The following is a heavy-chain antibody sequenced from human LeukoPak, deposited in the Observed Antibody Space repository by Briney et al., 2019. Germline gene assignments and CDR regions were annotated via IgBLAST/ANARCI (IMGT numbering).Heavy chain of an antibody. Sequence: SETLSLTCTVSGGSIISHYWSWIRQSPGKGLEWIWYIYDSGGSNYNPSLKSRATMSVDTSKNQFSLKLSSVTAADTAVYYCVTMRDWFDPWGQGALVTVSS. V-gene: IGHV4-59*11. CDR1: GGSIISHY. CDR2: IYDSGGS. J-gene: IGHJ5*02. CDR3: VTMRDWFDP.